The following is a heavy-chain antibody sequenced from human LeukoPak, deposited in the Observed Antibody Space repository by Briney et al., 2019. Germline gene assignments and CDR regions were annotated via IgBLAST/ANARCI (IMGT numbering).Heavy chain of an antibody. CDR1: GFTFSSYS. Sequence: GGSLRLSCAASGFTFSSYSMNWVRQAPGKGLEWVSYISSSSSTIYYADSVKGRFTISRDNSKNTLYLQMSSLRAEDTAVYYCAKDRLYYFDSSGYYDYWSQGTLVTVSS. J-gene: IGHJ4*02. CDR3: AKDRLYYFDSSGYYDY. D-gene: IGHD3-22*01. CDR2: ISSSSSTI. V-gene: IGHV3-48*01.